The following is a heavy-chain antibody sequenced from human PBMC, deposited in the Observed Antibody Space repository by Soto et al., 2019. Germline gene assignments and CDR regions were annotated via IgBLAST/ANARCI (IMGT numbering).Heavy chain of an antibody. CDR1: GFTFSSYN. V-gene: IGHV3-21*01. CDR3: ARARGAGYYYGMDV. J-gene: IGHJ6*02. D-gene: IGHD6-25*01. Sequence: GGSLRLSCAASGFTFSSYNMNWARQAPGKGLEWVSSISTSSSYIYYADSVKGRFTISRDNAKNSLYLQMNSLRAEDTAVYYCARARGAGYYYGMDVWGQGTTVTVSS. CDR2: ISTSSSYI.